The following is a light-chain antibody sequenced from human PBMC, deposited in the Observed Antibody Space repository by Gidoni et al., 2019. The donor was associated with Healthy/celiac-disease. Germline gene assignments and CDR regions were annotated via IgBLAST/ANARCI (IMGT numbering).Light chain of an antibody. J-gene: IGLJ1*01. CDR1: NIGSKS. Sequence: SYVLTQPPSVSVATGRTARITCGGNNIGSKSVHWYQQKPGQAPVLVIYYDSDRPSGIPERFSGSNSGNTATLTISRVEAGDEADYYCQVWDSSSDPLYVFGTGTKVTVL. CDR2: YDS. V-gene: IGLV3-21*04. CDR3: QVWDSSSDPLYV.